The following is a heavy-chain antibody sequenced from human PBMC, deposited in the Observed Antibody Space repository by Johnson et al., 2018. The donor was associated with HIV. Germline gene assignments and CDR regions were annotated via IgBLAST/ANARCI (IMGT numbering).Heavy chain of an antibody. V-gene: IGHV3-30-3*01. J-gene: IGHJ3*02. D-gene: IGHD2-15*01. Sequence: QVQLVESGGGVVQPGRSLRLSCAASGFTFSSYAMHWVRQAPGKGLEWVAVISYDGSNKYYSDSVKGRFTISRDNSKNTLYLQMNSLRAEDTAVYYCAKDMTQFWGSVGWSDAQGAFDIWGQGTMVTVSS. CDR1: GFTFSSYA. CDR3: AKDMTQFWGSVGWSDAQGAFDI. CDR2: ISYDGSNK.